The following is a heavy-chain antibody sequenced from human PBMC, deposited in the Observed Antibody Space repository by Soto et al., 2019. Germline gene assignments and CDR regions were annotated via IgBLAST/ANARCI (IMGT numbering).Heavy chain of an antibody. CDR2: IIPIFGTA. CDR1: GGTFSSYA. J-gene: IGHJ3*02. CDR3: ARRGSGWWAFDI. V-gene: IGHV1-69*13. D-gene: IGHD6-19*01. Sequence: SVKVSCKASGGTFSSYAISWVRQAPGQGLEWMGGIIPIFGTANYAQKFQGRVTITADESTSTAYMELSSLRSEDTAVYYCARRGSGWWAFDIWGQGTMVTVSS.